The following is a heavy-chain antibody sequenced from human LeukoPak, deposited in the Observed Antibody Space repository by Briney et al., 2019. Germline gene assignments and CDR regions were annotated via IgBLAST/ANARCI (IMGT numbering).Heavy chain of an antibody. D-gene: IGHD6-13*01. CDR1: GGSFSGYY. CDR3: ARDGSSWYVGFDY. Sequence: SETLSLTCAVYGGSFSGYYWSWIRQPPGKGLEWIGEINHSGSTNYNPSLKSRVTISVDTSKNQFSLKLSSVTAADTAVYYCARDGSSWYVGFDYWGQGTLVTVSS. V-gene: IGHV4-34*01. CDR2: INHSGST. J-gene: IGHJ4*02.